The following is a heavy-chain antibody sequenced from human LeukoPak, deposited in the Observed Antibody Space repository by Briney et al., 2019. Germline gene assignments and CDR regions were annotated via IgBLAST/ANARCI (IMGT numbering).Heavy chain of an antibody. CDR2: ISAYNGNT. J-gene: IGHJ4*02. CDR3: ARVKDPQLWQIDY. Sequence: GWISAYNGNTNYAQKLQGRVTMTTDTSTSTAYMELRSLRSDDTAVYYCARVKDPQLWQIDYWGQGTLVTVSS. V-gene: IGHV1-18*01. D-gene: IGHD5-18*01.